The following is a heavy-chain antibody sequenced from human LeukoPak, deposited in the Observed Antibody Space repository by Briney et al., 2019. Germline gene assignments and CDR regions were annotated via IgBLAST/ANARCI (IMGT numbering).Heavy chain of an antibody. CDR2: IYHSGST. J-gene: IGHJ5*02. CDR3: ARGGDGYNTNWFDP. D-gene: IGHD5-24*01. CDR1: GGSISSSNW. Sequence: SETLSLTCAVSGGSISSSNWWSWVRQPPGQGLEWIGEIYHSGSTNYNPSLKSRVTISVDKSKNQFSLKLSSVTAADTAVYYCARGGDGYNTNWFDPWGQGTLVTVSS. V-gene: IGHV4-4*02.